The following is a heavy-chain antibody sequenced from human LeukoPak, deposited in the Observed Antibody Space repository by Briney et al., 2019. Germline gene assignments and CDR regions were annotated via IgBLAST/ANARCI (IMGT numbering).Heavy chain of an antibody. Sequence: SETLSLTCTVSGASISSYYWSWIRQPPGKGLEWIGYIHYSGSTNYNSSLKSRVTISLDTSKNQFSLKLRSVTAADTAVYYCARGSVAAAVSYFDYWGQGTLVTVSS. CDR3: ARGSVAAAVSYFDY. CDR2: IHYSGST. D-gene: IGHD6-13*01. CDR1: GASISSYY. V-gene: IGHV4-59*01. J-gene: IGHJ4*02.